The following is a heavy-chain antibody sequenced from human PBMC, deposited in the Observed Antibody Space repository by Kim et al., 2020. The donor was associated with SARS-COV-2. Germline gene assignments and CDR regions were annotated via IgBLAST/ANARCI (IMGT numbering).Heavy chain of an antibody. J-gene: IGHJ4*02. CDR3: AKGSPGEMVRGVITFDY. CDR2: ISGSGGST. V-gene: IGHV3-23*01. CDR1: GFTFSSYA. D-gene: IGHD3-10*01. Sequence: GGSLRLSCAASGFTFSSYAMSWVRQAPGKGLEWVSAISGSGGSTYYADSVKGRFTISRDNSKNTLYLQINRLRAADTAVYYCAKGSPGEMVRGVITFDYGGKGNRVTSPQ.